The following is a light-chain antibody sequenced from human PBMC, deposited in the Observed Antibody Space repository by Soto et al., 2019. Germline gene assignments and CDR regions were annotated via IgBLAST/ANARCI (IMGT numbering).Light chain of an antibody. CDR1: QSISNY. J-gene: IGKJ1*01. CDR2: AAS. CDR3: QKYNSASET. Sequence: DIQMTQSPSSLSASVGDRVTITCRASQSISNYLAWYQQKPGKVPKLLIYAASTLQSGVPSRFSGSGSGTDFTLTISSLQPEDVATYYCQKYNSASETFGQGTKVEIK. V-gene: IGKV1-27*01.